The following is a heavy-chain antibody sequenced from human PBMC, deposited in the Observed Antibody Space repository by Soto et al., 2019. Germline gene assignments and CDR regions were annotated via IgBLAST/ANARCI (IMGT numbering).Heavy chain of an antibody. D-gene: IGHD6-19*01. J-gene: IGHJ4*02. CDR2: MSGTGGST. CDR1: GFTFSSYS. V-gene: IGHV3-23*01. Sequence: EVQLLESGGGLVQPGRSLRLSCAASGFTFSSYSMNWVRQAPGKGLEWVSAMSGTGGSTYYADSVKGRFTISRDNSKNALYLRMNIMGGEDTDVFSCAKAGFSSGWSPSYFDYWGQGTRVTVSS. CDR3: AKAGFSSGWSPSYFDY.